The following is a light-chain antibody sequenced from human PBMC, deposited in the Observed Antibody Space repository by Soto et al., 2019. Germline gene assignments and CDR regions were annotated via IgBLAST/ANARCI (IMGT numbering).Light chain of an antibody. CDR1: KSDIGVYDF. Sequence: QSALTQPPSASGSPGQSVTISCTGTKSDIGVYDFVSWYQHHPGKAPRLIIYEVVQRPSGVPDRFSGSKSGNTASLTVSGLQAEDEADYYCSSYAASNNFVFGTGTKVTVL. V-gene: IGLV2-8*01. J-gene: IGLJ1*01. CDR2: EVV. CDR3: SSYAASNNFV.